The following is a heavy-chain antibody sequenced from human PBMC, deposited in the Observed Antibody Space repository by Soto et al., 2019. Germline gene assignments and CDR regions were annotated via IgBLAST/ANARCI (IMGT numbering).Heavy chain of an antibody. J-gene: IGHJ6*02. V-gene: IGHV3-23*01. D-gene: IGHD5-18*01. CDR2: IIGSGGST. Sequence: EVQRLESGGGLVQPGGSLRLSCAASGFTFSSYAMSWVRQAPGKGLEWVAGIIGSGGSTFNADSVKGRFTISRDNSKNPRFLQMNSMRDEDTAVYYCEKKGGAVQLWTYGMDVWGQGTTVTVSS. CDR1: GFTFSSYA. CDR3: EKKGGAVQLWTYGMDV.